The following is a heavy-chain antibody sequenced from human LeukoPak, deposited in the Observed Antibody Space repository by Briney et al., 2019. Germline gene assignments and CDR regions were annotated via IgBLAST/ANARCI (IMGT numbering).Heavy chain of an antibody. V-gene: IGHV3-30*02. CDR2: IRFDGSNK. CDR3: AKGVDDCGGYHYNNFDY. CDR1: GFTFSSYG. J-gene: IGHJ4*02. Sequence: GGSLRLSCAASGFTFSSYGMHWVRQAPGKGLEWVAFIRFDGSNKYYADSVKGRFTISRDISKNTLYLQVNSLRAEDTAVYYCAKGVDDCGGYHYNNFDYWGQGTLVTVSS. D-gene: IGHD3-22*01.